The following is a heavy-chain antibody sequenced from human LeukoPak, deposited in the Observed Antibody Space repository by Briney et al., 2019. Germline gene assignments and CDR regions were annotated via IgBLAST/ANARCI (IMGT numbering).Heavy chain of an antibody. V-gene: IGHV3-21*01. CDR2: ISSSSSYI. Sequence: GGSLRLSCAASGFTFSSYSMNWVRQAPGKGLEWVSSISSSSSYIYYADSVKGRFTISRDNSKNTLYLQMNSLRADDTAVYYCASGSGTWSPDYWGQGTLVTVSS. CDR1: GFTFSSYS. D-gene: IGHD3-10*01. J-gene: IGHJ4*02. CDR3: ASGSGTWSPDY.